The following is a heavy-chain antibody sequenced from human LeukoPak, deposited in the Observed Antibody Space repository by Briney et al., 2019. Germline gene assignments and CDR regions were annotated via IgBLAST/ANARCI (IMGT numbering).Heavy chain of an antibody. J-gene: IGHJ5*02. V-gene: IGHV3-21*01. CDR3: ARDPPSSIAARSLFDP. D-gene: IGHD6-6*01. CDR1: GFTFSSYS. Sequence: PGGSLRLSCAASGFTFSSYSMNWVRQAPGKGLEWVSSISSSSSYIYYADSVKGRFTISRDNAKNSLYLQMNSLRAEDTVVYYCARDPPSSIAARSLFDPWGQGTLVTVSS. CDR2: ISSSSSYI.